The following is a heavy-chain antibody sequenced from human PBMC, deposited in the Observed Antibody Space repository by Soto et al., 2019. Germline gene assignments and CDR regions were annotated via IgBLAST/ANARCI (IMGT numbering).Heavy chain of an antibody. D-gene: IGHD3-22*01. CDR1: GGSISSSSYY. CDR2: IYYSGST. J-gene: IGHJ4*02. CDR3: ARSSYYDSSGYFDY. Sequence: PSETLSLTCTVSGGSISSSSYYWGWIRQPPGKGMEWMGSIYYSGSTYYNQSLKSRVTISVDTSKNQFSLKLSSVTAADTVVYYCARSSYYDSSGYFDYWGQGTLVTVSS. V-gene: IGHV4-39*01.